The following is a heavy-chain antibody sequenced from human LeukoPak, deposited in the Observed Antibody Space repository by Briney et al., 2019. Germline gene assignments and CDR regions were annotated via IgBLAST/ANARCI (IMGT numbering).Heavy chain of an antibody. CDR2: IWYDGSNK. D-gene: IGHD3-3*01. V-gene: IGHV3-33*01. CDR3: ARDLGPYDFWSGYYGNYYYYGMDF. Sequence: GGSLRLACAASGFTFSSYGMHRVRQAPGKGLEWVAVIWYDGSNKYYADSVKGRFTISRDNSKNTLYLQMNSLRAEDTAVYYCARDLGPYDFWSGYYGNYYYYGMDFWGQGTTVTVSS. CDR1: GFTFSSYG. J-gene: IGHJ6*02.